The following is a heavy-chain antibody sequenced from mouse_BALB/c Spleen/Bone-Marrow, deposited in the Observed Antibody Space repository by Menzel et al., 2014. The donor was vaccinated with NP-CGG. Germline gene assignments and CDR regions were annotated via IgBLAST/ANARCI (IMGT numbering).Heavy chain of an antibody. CDR1: GYTFTSYW. J-gene: IGHJ1*01. CDR3: AREYYGSSGYCDV. D-gene: IGHD1-1*01. Sequence: QVQLKESGAELAKPGASVKMSCKASGYTFTSYWMHWVKQRPGQGLEWIGYINPSTGYTEYNQKFKDKATLTADKSSSTAYMQQSSLTSEDSAVYYCAREYYGSSGYCDVWGAGTTVTVSS. V-gene: IGHV1-7*01. CDR2: INPSTGYT.